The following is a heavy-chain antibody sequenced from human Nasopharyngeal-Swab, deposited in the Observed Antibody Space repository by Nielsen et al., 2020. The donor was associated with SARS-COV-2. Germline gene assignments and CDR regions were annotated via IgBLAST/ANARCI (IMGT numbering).Heavy chain of an antibody. J-gene: IGHJ4*02. Sequence: GGSLRLSCAASGFTFSSYWMHWVRQVPGKVLVWVARIKSDGSSTSYADSVKGRFTISRDNAKNTLYLQMNSLRAEDTAVYYCARAYYFDSWGQGTLVTVSS. CDR2: IKSDGSST. CDR1: GFTFSSYW. V-gene: IGHV3-74*01. CDR3: ARAYYFDS.